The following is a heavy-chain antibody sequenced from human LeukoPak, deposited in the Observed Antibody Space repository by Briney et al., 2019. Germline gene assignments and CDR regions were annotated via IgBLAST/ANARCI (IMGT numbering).Heavy chain of an antibody. D-gene: IGHD6-19*01. Sequence: PGGSLRLSCVLSGFTVRTTYMSWVRQAPGKGLEWVSLIYGGGSTYYADSVKGRFTMSKDTSKNTVYLQVNSLRAEDTAVYYCARDAYSSGWFGWFDPWGQGTLVTVSS. J-gene: IGHJ5*02. CDR1: GFTVRTTY. V-gene: IGHV3-53*01. CDR3: ARDAYSSGWFGWFDP. CDR2: IYGGGST.